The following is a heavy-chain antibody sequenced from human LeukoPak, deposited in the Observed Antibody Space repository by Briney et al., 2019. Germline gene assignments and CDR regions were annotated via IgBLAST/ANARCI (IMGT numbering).Heavy chain of an antibody. J-gene: IGHJ4*02. D-gene: IGHD5-24*01. CDR2: FHHSGST. CDR1: GGSISSYY. Sequence: SETLSLTCTLSGGSISSYYWTWMRQSPGKGVEWIGFFHHSGSTNYNPSFKSRVTISADTSNNHFSLRLTAVTAADTAVYYCAGGWLPDKNDFWGQGTLVTVSA. CDR3: AGGWLPDKNDF. V-gene: IGHV4-59*01.